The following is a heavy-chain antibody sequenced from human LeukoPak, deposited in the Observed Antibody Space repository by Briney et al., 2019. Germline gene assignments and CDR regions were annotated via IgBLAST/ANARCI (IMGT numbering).Heavy chain of an antibody. CDR3: ARSRAAAGTADY. V-gene: IGHV3-21*01. D-gene: IGHD6-13*01. CDR1: GFTFSSYS. J-gene: IGHJ4*02. CDR2: ISSSSSYI. Sequence: GGSLRLSCAASGFTFSSYSMNWVRQAPGKGLEWVSSISSSSSYIYYADSVKGRFTITRDNAKNSLYLQMNSLRADDTAVYYCARSRAAAGTADYWGQGTLVTVSS.